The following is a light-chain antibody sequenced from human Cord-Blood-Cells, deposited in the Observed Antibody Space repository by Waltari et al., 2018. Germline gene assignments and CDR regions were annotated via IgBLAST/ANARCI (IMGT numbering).Light chain of an antibody. Sequence: AIRITQSPSSPSASTGDRVTITCRASQGISSYLAWYQQKPGKAPKLLIYAASTLQSGVPSRFSGSGSGTDFTLTISCLQSEDFATYNCQQYYSYLTFGGGTKVEIK. CDR1: QGISSY. J-gene: IGKJ4*01. CDR3: QQYYSYLT. V-gene: IGKV1-8*01. CDR2: AAS.